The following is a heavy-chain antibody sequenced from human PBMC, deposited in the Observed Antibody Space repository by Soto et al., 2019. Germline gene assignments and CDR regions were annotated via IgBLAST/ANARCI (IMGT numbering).Heavy chain of an antibody. CDR1: GFTFSGSA. D-gene: IGHD5-18*01. CDR2: IRSKANNYAT. CDR3: NADTAMTNAGRDV. Sequence: GGSLRLSCAASGFTFSGSAMHWVRQASGKGLGWVGRIRSKANNYATAYAASVKGRFTISRDDSKNTAYLQMNSLKTEDTAVYYCNADTAMTNAGRDVWSQGSTVTVSS. J-gene: IGHJ6*02. V-gene: IGHV3-73*01.